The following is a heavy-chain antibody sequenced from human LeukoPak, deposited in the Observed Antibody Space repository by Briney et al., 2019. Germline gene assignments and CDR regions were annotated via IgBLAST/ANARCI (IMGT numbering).Heavy chain of an antibody. Sequence: PSETLSLTCTVSGYSISSGYYWGWIRQPPGKGLEWIGSIYHSGSTYYNPSLKSRVTISVDTSKNQFSLKLSSVTAADTAVYYCASAHHVLLLRGRGLIISSWGQGTLVTVSS. J-gene: IGHJ5*02. V-gene: IGHV4-38-2*02. D-gene: IGHD3-10*01. CDR1: GYSISSGYY. CDR2: IYHSGST. CDR3: ASAHHVLLLRGRGLIISS.